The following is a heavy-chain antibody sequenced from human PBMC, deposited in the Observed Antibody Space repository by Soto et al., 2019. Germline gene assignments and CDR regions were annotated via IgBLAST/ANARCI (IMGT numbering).Heavy chain of an antibody. D-gene: IGHD6-19*01. CDR2: IYYSGST. CDR3: ARQLYSSGPLPNYFDY. V-gene: IGHV4-59*08. Sequence: SETLSLTCTVSGGSISSYYWSWIRQPPGKGLEWIGYIYYSGSTNYNPSLKSRVTISVDTSKNQFSLKLSSVTAADTAVYYCARQLYSSGPLPNYFDYWGQGTLVTVSS. J-gene: IGHJ4*02. CDR1: GGSISSYY.